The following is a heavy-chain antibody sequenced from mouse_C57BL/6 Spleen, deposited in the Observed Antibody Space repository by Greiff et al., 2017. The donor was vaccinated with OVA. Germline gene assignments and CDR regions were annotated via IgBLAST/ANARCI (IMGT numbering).Heavy chain of an antibody. CDR1: GFTFSDYG. CDR3: ARDSNYVYAMDY. J-gene: IGHJ4*01. V-gene: IGHV5-17*01. CDR2: ISSGSSTI. Sequence: EVMLVESGGGLVKPGGSLKLSCAASGFTFSDYGMHWVRQAPEKGLEWVAYISSGSSTIYYAATVKGRFTISRDNAKNTLFLQMTSLRSEDTAMYYCARDSNYVYAMDYWGQGTSVTGSS. D-gene: IGHD2-5*01.